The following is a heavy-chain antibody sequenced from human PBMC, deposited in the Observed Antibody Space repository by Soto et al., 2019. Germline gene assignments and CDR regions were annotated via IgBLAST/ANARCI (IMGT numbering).Heavy chain of an antibody. CDR3: AATGYSYGTPDV. J-gene: IGHJ6*02. Sequence: ASVKFSCKASGYSFTGYYMHWVRQAPGQGLEWMGWINPNSGGTNYAQKFQGRVTMTRDTSISTAYMELSRLRSDDTAVYYCAATGYSYGTPDVWGQGTTVTVSS. CDR1: GYSFTGYY. D-gene: IGHD5-18*01. V-gene: IGHV1-2*02. CDR2: INPNSGGT.